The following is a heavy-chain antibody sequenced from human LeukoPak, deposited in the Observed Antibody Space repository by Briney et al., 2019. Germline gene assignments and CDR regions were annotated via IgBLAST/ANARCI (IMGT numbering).Heavy chain of an antibody. D-gene: IGHD2-2*01. J-gene: IGHJ4*02. V-gene: IGHV3-43D*04. CDR2: ISWDGGST. CDR3: AKEVQPAATDY. CDR1: GFTFDDYA. Sequence: GGSLRLSCAASGFTFDDYAMHWVRQAPGKGLEWVSLISWDGGSTYYADSVKGRFTISRDNSKNSLCLQMNSLRAEDTALYYCAKEVQPAATDYWGQGTLVTVSS.